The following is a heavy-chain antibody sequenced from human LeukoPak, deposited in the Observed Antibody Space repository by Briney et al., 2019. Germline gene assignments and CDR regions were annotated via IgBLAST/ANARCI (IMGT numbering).Heavy chain of an antibody. Sequence: GGSLRLSCAASGFSFSSYNMNWVRQAPGKVLEWVSSITTSSTYTFYADSVKGRFTISRDNAKNSLYLQMNSLRAEDTAVYYCAKEMATMANYFDYWGQGTLVTVSS. CDR2: ITTSSTYT. D-gene: IGHD5-24*01. CDR1: GFSFSSYN. CDR3: AKEMATMANYFDY. J-gene: IGHJ4*02. V-gene: IGHV3-21*04.